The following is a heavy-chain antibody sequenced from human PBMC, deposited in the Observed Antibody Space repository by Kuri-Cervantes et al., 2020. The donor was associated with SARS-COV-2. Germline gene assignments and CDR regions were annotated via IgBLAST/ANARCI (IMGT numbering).Heavy chain of an antibody. CDR3: ARNTRVSGSYYPLDY. CDR1: GFIFSDYY. J-gene: IGHJ4*02. D-gene: IGHD1-26*01. Sequence: GGSLRLSCTASGFIFSDYYMTWIRQAPGKGLEYVSAISSNGGSTYYADSVKGRFTISRDNSKNTLYLQMGSLRAEDMAVYYCARNTRVSGSYYPLDYWGQGTLVTVSS. CDR2: ISSNGGST. V-gene: IGHV3-64*02.